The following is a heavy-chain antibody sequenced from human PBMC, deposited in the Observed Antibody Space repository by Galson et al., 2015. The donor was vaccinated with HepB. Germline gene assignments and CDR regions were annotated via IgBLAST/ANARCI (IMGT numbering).Heavy chain of an antibody. CDR1: GYSFTSYW. CDR3: ARLDGGGGGGAAAGSIDY. CDR2: IYPGDSDT. Sequence: QSGAEVTKPGESLKISCTGSGYSFTSYWIGWVRQMPGKGLEWMGIIYPGDSDTRYSPSFQGQVTITADKSISTAYLQWSSLKASDTAMYYCARLDGGGGGGAAAGSIDYWGQGTLVTVSS. D-gene: IGHD6-13*01. J-gene: IGHJ4*02. V-gene: IGHV5-51*01.